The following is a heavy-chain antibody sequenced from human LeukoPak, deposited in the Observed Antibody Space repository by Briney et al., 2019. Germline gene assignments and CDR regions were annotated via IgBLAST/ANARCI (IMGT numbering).Heavy chain of an antibody. CDR3: ASEGSTVTTELDY. D-gene: IGHD4-17*01. CDR2: INPNSGGT. CDR1: GYTFTGYY. Sequence: EVSVKVSCKASGYTFTGYYMHWVRQAPGQGLEWMGWINPNSGGTNYAQKFQGRVTMTRDTSISTAYMELSRLRSDDTAVYYCASEGSTVTTELDYWGQGTLVTVSS. V-gene: IGHV1-2*02. J-gene: IGHJ4*02.